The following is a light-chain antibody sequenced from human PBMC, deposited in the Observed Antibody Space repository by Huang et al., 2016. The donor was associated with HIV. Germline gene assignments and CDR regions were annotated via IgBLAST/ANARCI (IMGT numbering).Light chain of an antibody. J-gene: IGKJ4*01. CDR1: RSVFHSPNKNNY. CDR2: WES. Sequence: DIVMTQSPDALAVSLGERATITCKSSRSVFHSPNKNNYLAWYQQKPGQPPKMLLYWESARESGVPDRFNGSGSGTDFTFTISSLQAEDVALYYCQQYYKTPLTFGGGTRVELK. CDR3: QQYYKTPLT. V-gene: IGKV4-1*01.